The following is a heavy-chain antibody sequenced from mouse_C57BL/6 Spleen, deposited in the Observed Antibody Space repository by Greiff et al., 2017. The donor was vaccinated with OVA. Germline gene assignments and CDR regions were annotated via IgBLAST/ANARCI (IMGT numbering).Heavy chain of an antibody. CDR2: ISYDGSN. V-gene: IGHV3-6*01. CDR1: GYSITSGYY. Sequence: EVQLQQSGPGLVKPSQSLSLTCSVTGYSITSGYYWNWIRQFPGNKLEWMGYISYDGSNNYNPSLTNRISITRDTSKNQFFLKLKSVTTEDTATYYCARGSNYCSSLGVDYWGQGTTLTVSS. D-gene: IGHD1-1*01. CDR3: ARGSNYCSSLGVDY. J-gene: IGHJ2*01.